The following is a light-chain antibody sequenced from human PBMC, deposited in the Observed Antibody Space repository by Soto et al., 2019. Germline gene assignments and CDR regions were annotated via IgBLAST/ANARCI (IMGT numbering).Light chain of an antibody. Sequence: EIVLTQSPSTRSLSPGESATLSCRASQSVSDYLAWFQQKPGQAPRLLIYDSSTRATGIPARFSGSGSGTDFTLTISNLEPEDFAVYYCQQRSNWPPITFGQGTRLEIK. CDR3: QQRSNWPPIT. CDR2: DSS. J-gene: IGKJ5*01. V-gene: IGKV3-11*01. CDR1: QSVSDY.